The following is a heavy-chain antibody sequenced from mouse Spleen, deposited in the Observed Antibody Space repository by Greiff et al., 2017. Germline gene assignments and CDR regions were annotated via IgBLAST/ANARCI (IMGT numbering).Heavy chain of an antibody. V-gene: IGHV2-2*01. J-gene: IGHJ4*01. CDR3: ARNGNYEGYYAMDY. Sequence: VQRVESGPGLVQPSQSLSITCTVSGFSLTSYGVHWVRQSPGKGLEWLGVIWSGGSTDYNAAFISRLSISKDNSKSQVFFKMNSLQADDTAIYYCARNGNYEGYYAMDYWGQGTSVTVSS. CDR2: IWSGGST. D-gene: IGHD2-1*01. CDR1: GFSLTSYG.